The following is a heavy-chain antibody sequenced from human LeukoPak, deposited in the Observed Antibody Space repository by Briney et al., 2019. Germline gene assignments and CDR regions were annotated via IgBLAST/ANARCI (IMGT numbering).Heavy chain of an antibody. Sequence: GESLKISCKGCGYSFTSYWIGWVRQMPGKGLEWMGIIYPGDSDTRYSPSFQGQVTISADKSISTAYLQWSRLKASDTAMYYCARHSHYYGSGIDYWGQGTLVTVSS. D-gene: IGHD3-10*01. CDR2: IYPGDSDT. V-gene: IGHV5-51*01. CDR1: GYSFTSYW. J-gene: IGHJ4*02. CDR3: ARHSHYYGSGIDY.